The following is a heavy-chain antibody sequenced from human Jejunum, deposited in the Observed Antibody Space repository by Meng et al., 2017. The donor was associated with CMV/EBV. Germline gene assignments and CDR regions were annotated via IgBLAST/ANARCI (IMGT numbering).Heavy chain of an antibody. V-gene: IGHV4-61*02. J-gene: IGHJ4*02. CDR1: GGSISSDNYY. D-gene: IGHD6-13*01. CDR3: ARGAPIARNFDS. CDR2: IYTSGST. Sequence: TVSGGSISSDNYYWSWIRQPAGKGLEWIGRIYTSGSTNYSPSLKSRVTISTDTSKNQFSLKLTSVTAADTAVYYCARGAPIARNFDSWGQGILVTVSS.